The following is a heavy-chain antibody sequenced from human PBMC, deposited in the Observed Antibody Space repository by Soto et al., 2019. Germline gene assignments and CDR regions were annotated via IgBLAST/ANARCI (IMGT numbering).Heavy chain of an antibody. Sequence: GGSLRLSCAASRFTFSSYAMTWVRQAPGKGLEWVSVISGSGGSAYYADSVKGRFTISRDNSKNTLYLQMNSLRAEDTAVYYCAKHDFWTLYNTGLDSWGQGTLVTVSS. CDR3: AKHDFWTLYNTGLDS. D-gene: IGHD3-3*01. CDR2: ISGSGGSA. V-gene: IGHV3-23*01. J-gene: IGHJ4*02. CDR1: RFTFSSYA.